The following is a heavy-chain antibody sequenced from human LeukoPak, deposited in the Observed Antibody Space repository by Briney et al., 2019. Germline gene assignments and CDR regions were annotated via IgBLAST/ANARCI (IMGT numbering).Heavy chain of an antibody. J-gene: IGHJ4*02. CDR1: GFTFSSYG. CDR2: ISYDGSNK. V-gene: IGHV3-30*03. CDR3: ASHYDTSGYHYFDF. Sequence: PGRSLRLSCAASGFTFSSYGMHWVRQAPGKGLEWVAVISYDGSNKYYADSVKGRFTISRDNSKNTLYLQMNSLRAEDTAVYYCASHYDTSGYHYFDFRGQGTLVTVSS. D-gene: IGHD3-22*01.